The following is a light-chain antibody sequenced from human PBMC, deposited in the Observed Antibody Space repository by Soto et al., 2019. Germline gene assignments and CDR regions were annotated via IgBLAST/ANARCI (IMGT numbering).Light chain of an antibody. CDR3: QQRSTWPPRT. CDR2: DAS. Sequence: EIVVTQSPATLSLSPGERATLSCRTSQSVGSYVAWYQKKPGQAPRLLIYDASNRATGIPARFSGSGSGRDFTLTINSLEPEDFAVYYCQQRSTWPPRTFGGGTKVEIK. J-gene: IGKJ4*02. CDR1: QSVGSY. V-gene: IGKV3-11*02.